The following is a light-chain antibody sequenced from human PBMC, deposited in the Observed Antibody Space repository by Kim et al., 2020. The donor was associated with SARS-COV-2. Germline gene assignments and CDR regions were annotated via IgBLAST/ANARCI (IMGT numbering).Light chain of an antibody. V-gene: IGKV1-5*03. J-gene: IGKJ1*01. CDR1: HSISQW. CDR3: QQYNSYWT. Sequence: SACVEDKVTIPCRASHSISQWLAWYQQKPGRAPTHLVYKESSLKSGGPSMFSGSGSETEFTLTISSLQPDDFATYYCQQYNSYWTFGQGTKVDIK. CDR2: KES.